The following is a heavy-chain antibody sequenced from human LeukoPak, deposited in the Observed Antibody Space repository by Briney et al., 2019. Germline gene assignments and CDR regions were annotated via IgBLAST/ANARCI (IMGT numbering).Heavy chain of an antibody. Sequence: PSETLSLTXTVSGGSISSSSYYWGWIRQPPGKGLEWIGSIYYSGSTYYNPSLKSRVTISVDTSKNQFSLKLSSVTAADTAVYYCVRQWRRDMIVTYWGQGTLVTVSS. V-gene: IGHV4-39*01. J-gene: IGHJ4*02. CDR1: GGSISSSSYY. D-gene: IGHD3-22*01. CDR2: IYYSGST. CDR3: VRQWRRDMIVTY.